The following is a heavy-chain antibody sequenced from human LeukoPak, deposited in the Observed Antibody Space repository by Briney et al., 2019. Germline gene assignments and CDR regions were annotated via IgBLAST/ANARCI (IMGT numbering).Heavy chain of an antibody. CDR3: ARAWGYSNWFDP. CDR2: INHSGST. CDR1: GGSFSGYY. J-gene: IGHJ5*02. Sequence: SETLSLTCAVYGGSFSGYYWSWIRQPPGKGLEWIGEINHSGSTNYNPSLKSRVTISVDTSKNQFSLKLSSVTAADTAVYYCARAWGYSNWFDPWGQGTLVTVSS. V-gene: IGHV4-34*01. D-gene: IGHD3-22*01.